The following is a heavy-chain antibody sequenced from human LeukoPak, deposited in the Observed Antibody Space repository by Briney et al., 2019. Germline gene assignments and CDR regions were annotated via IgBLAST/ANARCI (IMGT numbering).Heavy chain of an antibody. J-gene: IGHJ4*02. CDR1: GFTLTRHV. V-gene: IGHV3-64D*06. Sequence: GGSLRLSCSASGFTLTRHVMHWVRQAPGKALEYVSFIHHNGDITSYADSVRGRFTVSRDNSKNTLFLELSSLRTDDAAVYYCARDMSGTYSFDYWGQGTLVTVSS. CDR3: ARDMSGTYSFDY. CDR2: IHHNGDIT. D-gene: IGHD1-26*01.